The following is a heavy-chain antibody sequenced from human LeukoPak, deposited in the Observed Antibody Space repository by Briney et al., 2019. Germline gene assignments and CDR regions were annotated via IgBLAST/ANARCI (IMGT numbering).Heavy chain of an antibody. V-gene: IGHV4-4*07. D-gene: IGHD2-15*01. CDR1: GGSISSYY. CDR3: ARVADLYCSGGSCYDWFDP. CDR2: IYTSGST. J-gene: IGHJ5*02. Sequence: SETLSLACTVSGGSISSYYWSWIRQPAGKGLEWIGRIYTSGSTNYNPSLKSRVTMSVGTSKNQFSLKLSSVTAADTAVYYCARVADLYCSGGSCYDWFDPWGQGTLVTVSS.